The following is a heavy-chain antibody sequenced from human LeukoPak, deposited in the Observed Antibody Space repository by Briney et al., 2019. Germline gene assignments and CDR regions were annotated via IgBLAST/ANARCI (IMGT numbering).Heavy chain of an antibody. V-gene: IGHV3-7*03. Sequence: PGGSLRLSCAASGFTFSCFWMSWVRQAPGKGLEWVAKIKEDGSEKYYVDSVKGRFTISRDNAKNSLYLQMNGLRAEDTAVYFCARDIGGATRYYFDYWGQGTLVTVSS. CDR3: ARDIGGATRYYFDY. J-gene: IGHJ4*02. CDR1: GFTFSCFW. D-gene: IGHD1-26*01. CDR2: IKEDGSEK.